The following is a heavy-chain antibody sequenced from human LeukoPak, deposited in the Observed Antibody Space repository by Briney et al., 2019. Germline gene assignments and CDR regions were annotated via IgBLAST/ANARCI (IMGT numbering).Heavy chain of an antibody. V-gene: IGHV1-8*01. D-gene: IGHD3-9*01. CDR1: GYTFTSYD. Sequence: ASVKVSCKASGYTFTSYDINWVRQATGQGVEGMGWMNPNSGNTGYAQKFQGGVTMTRTTSISTAYMELSSLRSEDTAVYYCARGGGCFDWLFRVTQWLEGGWFDPWGQGNLVTVSS. J-gene: IGHJ5*02. CDR2: MNPNSGNT. CDR3: ARGGGCFDWLFRVTQWLEGGWFDP.